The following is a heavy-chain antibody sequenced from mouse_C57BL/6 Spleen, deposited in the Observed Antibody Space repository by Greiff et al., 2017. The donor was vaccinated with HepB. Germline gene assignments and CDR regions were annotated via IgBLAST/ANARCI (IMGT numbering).Heavy chain of an antibody. CDR1: GYTFTSYW. CDR3: GSIYYGYDTGFAY. V-gene: IGHV1-61*01. D-gene: IGHD2-2*01. J-gene: IGHJ3*01. Sequence: QVQLQQSGAELVRPGSSVKLSCKASGYTFTSYWMDWVKQRPGQGLEWIGNIYPSDSETHYNQKFKDKATLTVDKSSSTAYMQLSSLTSEDSAVYYCGSIYYGYDTGFAYWGQGTLVTVSA. CDR2: IYPSDSET.